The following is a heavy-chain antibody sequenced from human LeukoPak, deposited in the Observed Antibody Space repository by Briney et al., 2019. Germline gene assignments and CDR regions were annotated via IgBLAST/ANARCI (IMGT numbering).Heavy chain of an antibody. D-gene: IGHD6-19*01. J-gene: IGHJ4*02. Sequence: GGSLRLSCAAPGFIFDNYAIHWVRQAPGKGLEWVPLISGDGGSTFYADSVRGRFTISRDNTRKSLSLQMSSLRSEDTALYYCARESETSGWYDYWGQGTLVTVSS. CDR1: GFIFDNYA. CDR3: ARESETSGWYDY. V-gene: IGHV3-43*02. CDR2: ISGDGGST.